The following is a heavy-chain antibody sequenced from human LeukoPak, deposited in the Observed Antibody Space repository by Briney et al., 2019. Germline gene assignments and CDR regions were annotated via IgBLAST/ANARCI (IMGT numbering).Heavy chain of an antibody. CDR2: FYHSQST. D-gene: IGHD3-3*01. CDR1: GYYLSSGYY. Sequence: SETLSLTCSLSGYYLSSGYYLGRIRQRPGKGLEWVGRFYHSQSTYSNPPHKSRGTITVDTSQYHFSVQLSSLAAPGRAVYYRASHYDFWREFDYWGQGTLVTVSS. V-gene: IGHV4-38-2*02. J-gene: IGHJ4*02. CDR3: ASHYDFWREFDY.